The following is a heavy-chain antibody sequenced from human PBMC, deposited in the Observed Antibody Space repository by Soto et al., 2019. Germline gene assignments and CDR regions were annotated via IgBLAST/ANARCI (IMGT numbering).Heavy chain of an antibody. CDR1: GFTFSSYG. Sequence: TGGSLRLSCAASGFTFSSYGMHWVRQAPGKGLEWVAVIWYDGSNKYYADSVKGRFTISRDNSKNTLYLQMNSLRAEDTAVYYCARGRIAAAGTVPRHYYYYGMDVWGQGTTVTVSS. CDR2: IWYDGSNK. J-gene: IGHJ6*02. CDR3: ARGRIAAAGTVPRHYYYYGMDV. V-gene: IGHV3-33*01. D-gene: IGHD6-13*01.